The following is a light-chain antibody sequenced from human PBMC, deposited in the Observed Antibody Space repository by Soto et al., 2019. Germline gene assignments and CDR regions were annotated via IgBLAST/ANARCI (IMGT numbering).Light chain of an antibody. CDR1: QSVSSGY. Sequence: EIVLTQSPCTLYLSPGERATLSCRASQSVSSGYLAWYQQRPGQAPRLLIYGASTRATGIPDRFSGSGSGTDFTLTIISLQPEDFAVYYCQQYDNWPWTFGHGTKVDIK. J-gene: IGKJ1*01. CDR3: QQYDNWPWT. CDR2: GAS. V-gene: IGKV3-20*01.